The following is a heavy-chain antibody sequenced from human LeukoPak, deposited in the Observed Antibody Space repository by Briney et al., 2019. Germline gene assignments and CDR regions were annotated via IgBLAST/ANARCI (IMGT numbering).Heavy chain of an antibody. V-gene: IGHV4-4*02. D-gene: IGHD3-3*01. CDR2: FHLDGRT. J-gene: IGHJ4*02. CDR3: SREGGFYRPLDY. CDR1: GGTFINTNW. Sequence: SETLSLTCGVSGGTFINTNWWSWGRPPPGELVEWIGVFHLDGRTNYDSSVESRLTISMDRSENQLYLKLTTLTAADTAVYYCSREGGFYRPLDYSGQGALVTDSS.